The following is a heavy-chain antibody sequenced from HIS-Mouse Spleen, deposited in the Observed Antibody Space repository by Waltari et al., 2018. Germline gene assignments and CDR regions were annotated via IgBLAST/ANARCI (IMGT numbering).Heavy chain of an antibody. Sequence: QVQLVQSGAEVKKPGASVKVPCKASGSRFTGYYMPGGRQAPGQGLEWMGWINPNSGGTNYAQKFQGRVTMTRDTSISTAYMELSRLRSDDTAVYYCAILGIHDAFDIWGQGTMVTVSS. V-gene: IGHV1-2*02. CDR2: INPNSGGT. D-gene: IGHD7-27*01. J-gene: IGHJ3*02. CDR3: AILGIHDAFDI. CDR1: GSRFTGYY.